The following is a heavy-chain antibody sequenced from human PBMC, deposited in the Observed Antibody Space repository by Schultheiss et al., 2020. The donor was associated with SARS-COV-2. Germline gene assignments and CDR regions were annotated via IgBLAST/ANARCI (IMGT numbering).Heavy chain of an antibody. D-gene: IGHD7-27*01. Sequence: ASVKVSCKASGYTFTSYGISWVRQAPGQGLEWMGWISAYNGNTNYAQKLQGRVTFTGDASASTGYMELRSLTSEDTAVYYCARDWGARANWGSNFDHWGPGTLVTVSS. CDR2: ISAYNGNT. J-gene: IGHJ4*02. V-gene: IGHV1-18*04. CDR3: ARDWGARANWGSNFDH. CDR1: GYTFTSYG.